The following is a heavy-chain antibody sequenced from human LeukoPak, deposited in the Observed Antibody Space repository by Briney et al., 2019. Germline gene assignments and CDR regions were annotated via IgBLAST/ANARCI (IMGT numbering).Heavy chain of an antibody. CDR1: GASITSGTYY. J-gene: IGHJ5*02. CDR3: ARGIGSMLRGGSNWFDP. V-gene: IGHV4-61*02. CDR2: IYTSGTT. Sequence: SETLSLTCTVSGASITSGTYYWGWIRQPAGKGLEYIGRIYTSGTTNYNPSAKSRGTISIDTSNKQFSLTLRSVTAADTAVYYCARGIGSMLRGGSNWFDPGGQGTLVIVSS. D-gene: IGHD3-10*01.